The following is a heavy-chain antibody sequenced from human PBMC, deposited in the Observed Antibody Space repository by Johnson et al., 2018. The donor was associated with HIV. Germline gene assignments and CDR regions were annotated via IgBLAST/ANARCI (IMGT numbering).Heavy chain of an antibody. CDR3: ARRDDIRNGAFDI. CDR1: GFTFSSYW. Sequence: VQLVESGGGVVQPEMSLRLACAASGFTFSSYWMSWVRQAPGKGLEWVANIKQDGSEKYYVDSVKGRFTITRDNAKNSLYLQMNSLRAEDTALYYCARRDDIRNGAFDIWGQGTMVTVSS. V-gene: IGHV3-7*03. CDR2: IKQDGSEK. D-gene: IGHD3-22*01. J-gene: IGHJ3*02.